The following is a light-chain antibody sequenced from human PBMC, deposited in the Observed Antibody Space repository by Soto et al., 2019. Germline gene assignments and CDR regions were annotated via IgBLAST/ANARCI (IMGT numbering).Light chain of an antibody. CDR1: SSDVGGYNY. Sequence: QSVLTQPASLSVSPGQSITISCTGTSSDVGGYNYVSWYQQHPGKAPKLMIYDVSNRPSGVSNRFSGSKSGNTASLTISGLQAEDEADYYCGSYTSSSTLVVFGTGTKVTVL. V-gene: IGLV2-14*01. CDR3: GSYTSSSTLVV. J-gene: IGLJ1*01. CDR2: DVS.